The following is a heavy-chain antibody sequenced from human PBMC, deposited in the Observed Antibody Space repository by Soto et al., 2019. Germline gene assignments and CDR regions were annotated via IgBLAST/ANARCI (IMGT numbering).Heavy chain of an antibody. CDR2: IYYSGST. D-gene: IGHD6-13*01. CDR1: GGSISSYY. CDR3: ARARIAAVRGYYYYGMDV. J-gene: IGHJ6*02. Sequence: ATTLSLTCTFSGGSISSYYWSWIRQPPGKGLEWIGYIYYSGSTNYNPSLKSRVTISVDTSKNQFSLKLSSVTAADTAVYYCARARIAAVRGYYYYGMDVWGQGTTVTVSS. V-gene: IGHV4-59*01.